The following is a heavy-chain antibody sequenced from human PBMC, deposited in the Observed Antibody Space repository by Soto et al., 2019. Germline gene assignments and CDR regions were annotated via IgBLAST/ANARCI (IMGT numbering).Heavy chain of an antibody. CDR1: GFTFDDYA. D-gene: IGHD1-7*01. CDR3: AKGDGVDITGTTLYDY. V-gene: IGHV3-9*01. Sequence: GGSLRLSCAASGFTFDDYAMHWVRQAPGKGLEWVSGISWNSGSIGYADSVKGRFTISRDNAKNSLYLQMNSLRAEDTALYYCAKGDGVDITGTTLYDYWGQGTLVTVSS. CDR2: ISWNSGSI. J-gene: IGHJ4*02.